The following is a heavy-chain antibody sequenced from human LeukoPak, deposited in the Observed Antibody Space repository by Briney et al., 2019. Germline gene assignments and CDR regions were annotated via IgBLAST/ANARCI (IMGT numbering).Heavy chain of an antibody. CDR2: IYTSGST. D-gene: IGHD3-3*01. CDR3: AREYDFWSGYYVDAFAI. J-gene: IGHJ3*02. Sequence: SQTLSLTCTVSGGSISSGSYYWSWIRQPAGKGLEWIGRIYTSGSTNYNPSLKSRVTISVYTSTNQFSLKLSSVPAADTAVYYCAREYDFWSGYYVDAFAIWGQGTMVTVSS. V-gene: IGHV4-61*02. CDR1: GGSISSGSYY.